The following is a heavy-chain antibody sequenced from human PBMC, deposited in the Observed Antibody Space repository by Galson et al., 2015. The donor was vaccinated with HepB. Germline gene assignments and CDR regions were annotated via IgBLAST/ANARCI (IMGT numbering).Heavy chain of an antibody. J-gene: IGHJ6*02. CDR1: GFTFSSYA. D-gene: IGHD5-18*01. CDR3: AKVTQYYYYYYGMDV. CDR2: ISYDGSNK. V-gene: IGHV3-30-3*01. Sequence: SLRLSCAASGFTFSSYAMHWVRQAPGKGLEWVAVISYDGSNKYYADSVKGRFTISRDNSKNTLYLQMNSLRAEDTAVYYCAKVTQYYYYYYGMDVWGQGTTVTVSS.